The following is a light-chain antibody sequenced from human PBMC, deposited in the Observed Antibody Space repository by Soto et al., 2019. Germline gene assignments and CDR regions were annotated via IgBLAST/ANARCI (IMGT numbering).Light chain of an antibody. CDR2: LAS. CDR1: QAVNTR. Sequence: EIVLTQSPATLSSFPGDRVTLSCRASQAVNTRLAWYQHKPGQAPRLLIYLASNRAAGVPARFSGSGSGTDFTLTISRLEPEDFAVYSCQQYGGSPLFTFGPGTKVDIK. J-gene: IGKJ3*01. V-gene: IGKV3-20*01. CDR3: QQYGGSPLFT.